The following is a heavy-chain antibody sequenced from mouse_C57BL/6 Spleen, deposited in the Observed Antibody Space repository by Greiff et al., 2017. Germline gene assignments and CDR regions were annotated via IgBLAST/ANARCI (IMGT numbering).Heavy chain of an antibody. D-gene: IGHD2-1*01. CDR1: GYTFTSYW. V-gene: IGHV1-59*01. J-gene: IGHJ4*01. CDR3: ARGPLYGNYVGSYAMDY. Sequence: QVQLQQPGAELVRPGTSVKLSCKASGYTFTSYWMHWVKQRPGQGLEWIGVIDPSDSYTNYNQKFKGKATLTVDTSSSTAYMQLSSLTSEDAAVYYWARGPLYGNYVGSYAMDYWGQGTSVTVSS. CDR2: IDPSDSYT.